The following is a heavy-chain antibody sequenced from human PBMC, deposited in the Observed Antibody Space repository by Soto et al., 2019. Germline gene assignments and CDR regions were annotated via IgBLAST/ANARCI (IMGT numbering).Heavy chain of an antibody. D-gene: IGHD3-16*01. CDR3: ARASTGELWVYANWFDP. J-gene: IGHJ5*02. Sequence: QVQLQEWGPGLVKPSQTLSLTCTVSGGSISSGDYYWSWIRQPPGKGLEWIGFIYYSGGTYYKPSLKSRATISVDTSKNKFSLNLSSVTAADTAVYYCARASTGELWVYANWFDPWGPGTLVTVSS. CDR2: IYYSGGT. CDR1: GGSISSGDYY. V-gene: IGHV4-30-4*01.